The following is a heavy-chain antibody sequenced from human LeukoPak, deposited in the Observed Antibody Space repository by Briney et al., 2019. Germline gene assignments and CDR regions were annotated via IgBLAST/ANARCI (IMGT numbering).Heavy chain of an antibody. J-gene: IGHJ4*02. CDR1: GYTFTGYY. V-gene: IGHV1-2*02. CDR2: INPNSGGT. Sequence: ASVKVACKASGYTFTGYYMHWVRQAPGQGLEWMGWINPNSGGTNYAQKFQGRVTMTRDTSISTAYMELSRLRSDDTAVYYCARGRERITMVRGANYYFDYWGQGTLVTVSS. D-gene: IGHD3-10*01. CDR3: ARGRERITMVRGANYYFDY.